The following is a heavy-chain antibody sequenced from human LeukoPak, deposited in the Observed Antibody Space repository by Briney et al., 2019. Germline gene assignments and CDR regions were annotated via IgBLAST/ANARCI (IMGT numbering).Heavy chain of an antibody. CDR1: GFTFTAYA. CDR2: ISGSGDTT. D-gene: IGHD5-12*01. J-gene: IGHJ4*02. V-gene: IGHV3-23*01. Sequence: GGSLRLSCVASGFTFTAYAMTWVRQAPGKGLEWVSEISGSGDTTSYADSVKGRFTISRDNSKTTVYLQMNSLRAEDTATYYCARDPRGYTGYDLRGTDTYYFDHWGQGILVTVSS. CDR3: ARDPRGYTGYDLRGTDTYYFDH.